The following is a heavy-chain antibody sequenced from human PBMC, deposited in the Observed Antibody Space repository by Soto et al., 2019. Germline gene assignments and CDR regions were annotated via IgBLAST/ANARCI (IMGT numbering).Heavy chain of an antibody. CDR1: GFTFDDYA. CDR2: ISWNSGSI. CDR3: ANDIRSGWEGFDY. J-gene: IGHJ4*02. D-gene: IGHD6-19*01. V-gene: IGHV3-9*01. Sequence: EVQLVESGGCLVQPGRSLRLSCAASGFTFDDYAMHWVRQAPGKGLEWVSGISWNSGSIGYADSVKGRFTISRDNAKNSLYLQMNSLRAEDTALYYCANDIRSGWEGFDYWGQGTLVTVSS.